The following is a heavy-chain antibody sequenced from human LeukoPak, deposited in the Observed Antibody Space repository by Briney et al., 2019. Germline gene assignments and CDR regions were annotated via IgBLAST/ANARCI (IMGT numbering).Heavy chain of an antibody. CDR2: ISSSSSYI. CDR1: GFTFSSYS. V-gene: IGHV3-21*01. CDR3: ARDRSLGLDPAFDI. Sequence: GGSLRLSCAASGFTFSSYSMNWVRQAPGKGLEWVSSISSSSSYIYYADSVKGRFTISRDNAKNSLYLQMNSLRAEDTAVYYCARDRSLGLDPAFDIWGQGTMVTVSS. D-gene: IGHD5/OR15-5a*01. J-gene: IGHJ3*02.